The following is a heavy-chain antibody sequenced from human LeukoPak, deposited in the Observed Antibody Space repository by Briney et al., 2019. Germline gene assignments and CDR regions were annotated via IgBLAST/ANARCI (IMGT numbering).Heavy chain of an antibody. CDR3: AKDRAYGDYGAEYFQH. CDR2: ISGSGGTT. V-gene: IGHV3-23*01. CDR1: GFTFSSYA. J-gene: IGHJ1*01. D-gene: IGHD4-17*01. Sequence: GGSLRLSCAASGFTFSSYAMSWVPQAPGKGLEWVSVISGSGGTTYYADSVKGRFTISRDNSKNTLYLQMNSLRAEDTAVYYCAKDRAYGDYGAEYFQHWGQGTLVTVSS.